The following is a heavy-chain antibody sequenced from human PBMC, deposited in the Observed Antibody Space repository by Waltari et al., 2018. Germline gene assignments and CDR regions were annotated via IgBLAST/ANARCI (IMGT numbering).Heavy chain of an antibody. J-gene: IGHJ3*02. CDR3: ARAKENWGRNAFDI. CDR1: GDSISTYY. V-gene: IGHV4-4*07. CDR2: FYNSGTT. Sequence: QVQLQESGPGLVKPSETLSLTCTVSGDSISTYYWSWIRQPAGKGLEWIGRFYNSGTTYYNPPLKSRVTMSVDTSNNQFSLKLDSVTAADTAVYYCARAKENWGRNAFDIWGQGTVLTVSS. D-gene: IGHD7-27*01.